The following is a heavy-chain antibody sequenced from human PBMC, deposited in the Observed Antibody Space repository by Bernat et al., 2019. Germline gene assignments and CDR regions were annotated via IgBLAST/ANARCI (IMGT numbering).Heavy chain of an antibody. D-gene: IGHD5-24*01. V-gene: IGHV3-9*03. CDR3: ARTKWLQSTYYFDY. CDR2: ISWNSGTI. Sequence: EVQLVESGGGLVKPGRSLRLSCTASGFTFDDYAMHWVRQAPGKGLEWVSGISWNSGTIGYADSVKGRFTISRDNAKNSLYLQMNSLRVEDMALYYCARTKWLQSTYYFDYWGQGTLVTVSS. J-gene: IGHJ4*02. CDR1: GFTFDDYA.